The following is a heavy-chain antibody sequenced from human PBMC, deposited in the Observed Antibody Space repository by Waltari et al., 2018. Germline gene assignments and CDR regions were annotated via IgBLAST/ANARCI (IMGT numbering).Heavy chain of an antibody. CDR2: IHHSGSA. J-gene: IGHJ4*02. D-gene: IGHD3-16*01. CDR1: GYSISSGYY. CDR3: VGARNWAFFDY. V-gene: IGHV4-38-2*02. Sequence: QVQLQESGPGLVKPSETLSLTCTVSGYSISSGYYWGWIRRPPGKGLEWIGTIHHSGSAYYNPSLKSRVTISVDTSKNQFSLNLSSVTAAGTAVYYCVGARNWAFFDYWGQGTLVTVSS.